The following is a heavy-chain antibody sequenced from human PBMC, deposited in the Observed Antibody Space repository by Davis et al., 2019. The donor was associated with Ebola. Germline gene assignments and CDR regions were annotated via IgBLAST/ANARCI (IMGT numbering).Heavy chain of an antibody. D-gene: IGHD5-24*01. CDR3: ARDLGRNGYGSYLDF. CDR2: FDTDNDET. Sequence: ASVKVSCKVSGDTLSDLSIHWVRQAPGQGLDWMGGFDTDNDETFYAQEFQGRVTMTADESTTTAYLELSSLRSDDTAVYYCARDLGRNGYGSYLDFWGQGTLLTVSS. CDR1: GDTLSDLS. V-gene: IGHV1-24*01. J-gene: IGHJ4*02.